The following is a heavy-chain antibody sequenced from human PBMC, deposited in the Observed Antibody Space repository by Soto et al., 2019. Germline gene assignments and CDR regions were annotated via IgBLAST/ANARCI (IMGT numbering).Heavy chain of an antibody. J-gene: IGHJ4*02. Sequence: PGGSLRLSCAASGFTFSSYAMSWVRQAPGKGLEWVSAISGSGGSTYYADSVKGRFTISRDNSKNTLYLQMNSLRAEDTAVYYCATDRSLEGATDHLDYWGQGTLATVSS. CDR1: GFTFSSYA. CDR2: ISGSGGST. CDR3: ATDRSLEGATDHLDY. D-gene: IGHD1-26*01. V-gene: IGHV3-23*01.